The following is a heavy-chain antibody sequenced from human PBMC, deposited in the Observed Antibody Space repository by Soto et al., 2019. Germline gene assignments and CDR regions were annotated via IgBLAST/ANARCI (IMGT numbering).Heavy chain of an antibody. J-gene: IGHJ4*02. CDR2: IYWDDGK. V-gene: IGHV2-5*02. Sequence: QITLKESGPTLVKPTQTLTLTCAFSGFSLSASGVGVGWIRQPPGKALEWLALIYWDDGKHYSPSLKSRLTITKDTPKNQVVLTMTNVDPVDTATYYCAHRLGIAVAAHFDYWGQGTLVTVSS. CDR1: GFSLSASGVG. D-gene: IGHD6-19*01. CDR3: AHRLGIAVAAHFDY.